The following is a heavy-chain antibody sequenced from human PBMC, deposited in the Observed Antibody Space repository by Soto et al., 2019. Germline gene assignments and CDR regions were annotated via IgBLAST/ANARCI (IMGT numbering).Heavy chain of an antibody. CDR3: ARGRRYSSSWSFDY. CDR2: IYYSGST. Sequence: ETLSLTCTVSGFSISIYYFSWIRQPPGKGLEWIGYIYYSGSTNYNPSLKSRVTISVDTSKNQFSLKLSSVTAADTAVYYCARGRRYSSSWSFDYWGQGTLVTAPQ. J-gene: IGHJ4*02. V-gene: IGHV4-59*01. CDR1: GFSISIYY. D-gene: IGHD6-13*01.